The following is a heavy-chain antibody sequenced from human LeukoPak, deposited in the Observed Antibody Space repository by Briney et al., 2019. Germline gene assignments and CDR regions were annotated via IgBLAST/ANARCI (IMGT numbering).Heavy chain of an antibody. CDR1: GYTFSDYY. CDR2: INPNSGDT. J-gene: IGHJ4*02. Sequence: GASVKVSCKASGYTFSDYYMHWVRQAPGQGLEWMGWINPNSGDTEYVQNFQGRVTMTTNTSISTAYMELSSLRSDDTAVYYCARGRTLAGDGVPFDYWGQGTLVTVSS. D-gene: IGHD3-10*01. V-gene: IGHV1-2*02. CDR3: ARGRTLAGDGVPFDY.